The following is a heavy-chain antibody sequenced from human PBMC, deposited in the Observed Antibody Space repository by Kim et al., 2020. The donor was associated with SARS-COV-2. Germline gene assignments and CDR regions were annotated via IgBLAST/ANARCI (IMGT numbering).Heavy chain of an antibody. D-gene: IGHD3-22*01. Sequence: SETLSLTCAVSGGSISSSNWWSWVRQPPGKGLEWIGEIYHSGSTNYNPSLKSRVTISVDKSKNQFSLKLSSVTAADTAVYYCARDGGYYDSSGYYFRYFDYWGQGTLVTVSS. CDR1: GGSISSSNW. J-gene: IGHJ4*02. V-gene: IGHV4-4*02. CDR2: IYHSGST. CDR3: ARDGGYYDSSGYYFRYFDY.